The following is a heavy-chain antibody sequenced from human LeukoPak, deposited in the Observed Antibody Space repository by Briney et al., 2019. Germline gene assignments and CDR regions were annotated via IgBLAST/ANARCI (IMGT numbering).Heavy chain of an antibody. CDR2: ISYSGLT. V-gene: IGHV4-59*08. CDR3: ARHRAIAGPFDH. Sequence: SETLALTCTVPGGSISGYYCSWIRQTPGKGLEWIGQISYSGLTKYNPALKSRVTISVDTSKNQISVNLNSVAAADTAFYYCARHRAIAGPFDHWGQGTQVTVSS. CDR1: GGSISGYY. D-gene: IGHD6-19*01. J-gene: IGHJ4*02.